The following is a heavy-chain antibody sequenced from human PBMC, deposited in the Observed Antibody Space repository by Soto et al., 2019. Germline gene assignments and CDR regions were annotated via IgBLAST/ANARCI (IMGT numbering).Heavy chain of an antibody. CDR1: GGTFSSYT. CDR2: IIPILGIA. D-gene: IGHD5-12*01. J-gene: IGHJ4*02. V-gene: IGHV1-69*08. Sequence: QVQLVQSGAEVKKPGSSVKVSCKASGGTFSSYTISWVRQAPGQGLEWMGRIIPILGIANYAQKFQGRVTITADKSTSTAYMELSSLRSEDTAVYYCARDGRSGYSYFDYRGQGTLVTVSS. CDR3: ARDGRSGYSYFDY.